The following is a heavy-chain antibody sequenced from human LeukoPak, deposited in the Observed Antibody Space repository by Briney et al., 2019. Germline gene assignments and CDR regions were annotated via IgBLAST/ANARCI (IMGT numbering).Heavy chain of an antibody. J-gene: IGHJ6*04. CDR1: GFTFDDYG. CDR3: AELGITMIGGV. V-gene: IGHV3-20*04. D-gene: IGHD3-10*02. Sequence: GGTLRLSCAASGFTFDDYGMSWVRQAPGKGLEWVSGINWNGGSTGYADSVKGRFTISRDNAKNSLYLQMNSLRAEDTAVYYCAELGITMIGGVWGKGTTVTISS. CDR2: INWNGGST.